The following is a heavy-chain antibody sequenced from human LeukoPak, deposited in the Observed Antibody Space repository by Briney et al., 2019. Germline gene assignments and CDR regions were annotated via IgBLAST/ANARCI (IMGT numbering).Heavy chain of an antibody. V-gene: IGHV3-11*06. CDR2: ISSSSSYT. J-gene: IGHJ4*02. Sequence: GGSLRLSCAASGFTFSDFYMTWIRQAPGKGLEWVSYISSSSSYTNYVDSVKGRFTISRDNAKNSLYLQMNSLRAEDTAVYYCAKGQAHFDSWGQGTLVTVSS. CDR3: AKGQAHFDS. CDR1: GFTFSDFY.